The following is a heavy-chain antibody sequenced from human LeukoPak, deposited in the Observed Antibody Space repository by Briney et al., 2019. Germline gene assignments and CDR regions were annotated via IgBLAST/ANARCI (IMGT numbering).Heavy chain of an antibody. D-gene: IGHD3-22*01. CDR2: ISSNGGST. V-gene: IGHV3-64*01. CDR3: ARSKSGYYLGPVDY. J-gene: IGHJ4*02. Sequence: PGGSLRLSCAASGFTFSSYAMHWVRQAPGKGLEYVSAISSNGGSTYYANSVKGRFTISRDNSKNTLYLQMGSLRAEDMAVYYCARSKSGYYLGPVDYWGQGTLVTVSS. CDR1: GFTFSSYA.